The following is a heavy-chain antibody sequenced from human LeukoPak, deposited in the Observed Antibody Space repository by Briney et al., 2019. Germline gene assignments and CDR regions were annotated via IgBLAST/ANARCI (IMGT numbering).Heavy chain of an antibody. D-gene: IGHD2-15*01. CDR1: GFTFNSSA. V-gene: IGHV3-23*01. CDR2: ISGSGAGT. CDR3: ARDFGSGSSYCDY. J-gene: IGHJ4*02. Sequence: PGGSLRLSCAASGFTFNSSAMTWVRQAPGKGLEWVSAISGSGAGTYYADSVKGRFTISRDNAKNSLYLQMNSLRAEDTAVYYCARDFGSGSSYCDYWGQGTLVTVSS.